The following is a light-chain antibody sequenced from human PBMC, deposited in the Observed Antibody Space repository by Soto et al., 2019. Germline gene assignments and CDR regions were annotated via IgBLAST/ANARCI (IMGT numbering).Light chain of an antibody. V-gene: IGKV3-15*01. CDR2: GAS. Sequence: EIVMTQSPATLSVSPGERATLSCRASQSVSSNLAWYQQKPGQAPRLLIYGASTRATGIPARFSGSGSGTEFTLAINSLQSEDFAVYYCQQYSTWPRGTFGQGTKVEIK. CDR1: QSVSSN. CDR3: QQYSTWPRGT. J-gene: IGKJ1*01.